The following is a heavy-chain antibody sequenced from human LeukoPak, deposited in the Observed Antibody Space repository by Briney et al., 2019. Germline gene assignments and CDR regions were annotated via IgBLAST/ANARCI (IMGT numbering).Heavy chain of an antibody. V-gene: IGHV3-33*08. J-gene: IGHJ4*02. CDR3: ARGLGYSYGYGIDY. CDR1: GFTFSSYA. D-gene: IGHD5-18*01. Sequence: SLRLSCAASGFTFSSYAMHWVRQAPGKGPEWVAIIWYDGSNKYYAESVEGRFTISRDNSKNTLYLQMNSLRAEDTAVYSCARGLGYSYGYGIDYWGQGTLVTVSS. CDR2: IWYDGSNK.